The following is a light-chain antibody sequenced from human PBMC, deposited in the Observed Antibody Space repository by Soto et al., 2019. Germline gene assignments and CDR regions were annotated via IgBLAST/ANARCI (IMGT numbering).Light chain of an antibody. CDR2: AAS. J-gene: IGKJ3*01. Sequence: DIQMTQSPSSVSASVGDRVTITCRASRDIGTWLAWYQQIPGKAPKLLIFAASTLQNRVPSRFSGSGSGTDFPLTISALQPEDSATYYCQQPSVLPFTFAPGPKVAIK. CDR3: QQPSVLPFT. V-gene: IGKV1-12*01. CDR1: RDIGTW.